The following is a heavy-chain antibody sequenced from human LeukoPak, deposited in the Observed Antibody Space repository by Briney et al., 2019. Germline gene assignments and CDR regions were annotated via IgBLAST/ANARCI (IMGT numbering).Heavy chain of an antibody. V-gene: IGHV6-1*01. D-gene: IGHD2-2*01. CDR3: ARDPAYNYGMDV. CDR1: GDSVSSHTSA. CDR2: TYYRSKWYH. Sequence: SQTLSLTCASSGDSVSSHTSAWNWLRQSPSRGLEWLGRTYYRSKWYHDYALSVKSRISIFPDTSKNQFSLQLSSVTPEDTAVYYCARDPAYNYGMDVWGQGTTVTVSS. J-gene: IGHJ6*02.